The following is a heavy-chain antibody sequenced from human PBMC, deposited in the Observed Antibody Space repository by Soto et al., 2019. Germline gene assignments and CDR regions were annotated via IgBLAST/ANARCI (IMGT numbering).Heavy chain of an antibody. CDR2: ISNSGST. D-gene: IGHD1-26*01. Sequence: SETLSLTCAVSSGSIETFYWSWIRQPTGKGLEWIGYISNSGSTYYNPSLKSRVTISVDRSKNQFSLKLSSVTAADTAVYYCARTPTPWGQGTLVTVSS. CDR3: ARTPTP. J-gene: IGHJ5*02. CDR1: SGSIETFY. V-gene: IGHV4-59*12.